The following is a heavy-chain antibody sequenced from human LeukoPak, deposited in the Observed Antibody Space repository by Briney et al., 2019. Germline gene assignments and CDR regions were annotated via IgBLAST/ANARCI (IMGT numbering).Heavy chain of an antibody. V-gene: IGHV3-23*01. J-gene: IGHJ4*02. D-gene: IGHD6-6*01. Sequence: GGSLRLSCAASGFTFSRYAMSWVRQAPGKGLEWVSAISGSGTITYYADSVKGRSTISRDNSKDTLYLQTNSLRAEDTAIYFCAILTTHSSSSQFDYWGQGTLVTVSS. CDR1: GFTFSRYA. CDR3: AILTTHSSSSQFDY. CDR2: ISGSGTIT.